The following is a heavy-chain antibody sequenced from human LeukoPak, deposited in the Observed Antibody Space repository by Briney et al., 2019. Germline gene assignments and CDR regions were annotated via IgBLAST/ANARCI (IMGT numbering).Heavy chain of an antibody. V-gene: IGHV4-34*01. CDR3: ARDSDSSGLNFDY. CDR2: INHRGST. D-gene: IGHD3-22*01. J-gene: IGHJ4*02. CDR1: GGSFSGYY. Sequence: SETLSLTCAVYGGSFSGYYWSWIRQPPGKGLEWIGEINHRGSTNYNPSLKSRVTISVDTSKNQFSLKLSSVTAADTAVYYCARDSDSSGLNFDYWGQGTLVTVSS.